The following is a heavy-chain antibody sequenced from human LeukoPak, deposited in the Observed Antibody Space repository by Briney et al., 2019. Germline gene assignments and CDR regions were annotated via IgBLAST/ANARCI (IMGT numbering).Heavy chain of an antibody. Sequence: SVKVSCKASGGTFSSHVISWVRQAPGQGLEWMGKIIPILGMAHYAQKFQGRVTITADKSTSAAYMELSSLRSEDTAVYYCVREVGYGDYVSTNNWFDPWAREPWSLSPQ. CDR3: VREVGYGDYVSTNNWFDP. CDR1: GGTFSSHV. CDR2: IIPILGMA. J-gene: IGHJ5*02. V-gene: IGHV1-69*04. D-gene: IGHD4-17*01.